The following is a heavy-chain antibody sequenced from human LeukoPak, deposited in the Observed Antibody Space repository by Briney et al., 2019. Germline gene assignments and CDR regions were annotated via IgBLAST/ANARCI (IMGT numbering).Heavy chain of an antibody. D-gene: IGHD3-9*01. J-gene: IGHJ6*03. Sequence: KTSETLSLTCTVSGGSISSYYWSWIRQPPGKGLEWIGYIYYSGSTNYNPSLKSRVTISVDTSKNQFSLKLSSVTAADTAVYYCARRGPRRVYYDIAHYYYYYMDVWGKGTTVTISS. V-gene: IGHV4-59*12. CDR1: GGSISSYY. CDR3: ARRGPRRVYYDIAHYYYYYMDV. CDR2: IYYSGST.